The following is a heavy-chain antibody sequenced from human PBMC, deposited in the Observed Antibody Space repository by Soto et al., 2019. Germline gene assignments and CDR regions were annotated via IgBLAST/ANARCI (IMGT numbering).Heavy chain of an antibody. Sequence: ASVKVSCKTSGYTFNTYYISWLRQAPGQGLEWIGWISTYNGNTNYVTKFQGRITMTTDTSTSKAYMELRSLRYDDTALYFCARDTRKYFDFWGQGNTVTVYS. CDR2: ISTYNGNT. CDR1: GYTFNTYY. CDR3: ARDTRKYFDF. J-gene: IGHJ4*02. V-gene: IGHV1-18*01.